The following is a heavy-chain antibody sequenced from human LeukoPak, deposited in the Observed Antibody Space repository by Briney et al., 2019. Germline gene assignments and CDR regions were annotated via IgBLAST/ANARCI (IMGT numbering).Heavy chain of an antibody. CDR3: AKDKVAGLFYFDY. J-gene: IGHJ4*02. D-gene: IGHD2-15*01. Sequence: GGSLRLSCAASGSTFSSYGMHWVRQAPGKGLEWVAVIWYDGSNKYYADSVKGRFTISRDSSKNTLYLQMNSLRAEDTAVYYCAKDKVAGLFYFDYWGQGTLVTVSS. CDR2: IWYDGSNK. CDR1: GSTFSSYG. V-gene: IGHV3-33*06.